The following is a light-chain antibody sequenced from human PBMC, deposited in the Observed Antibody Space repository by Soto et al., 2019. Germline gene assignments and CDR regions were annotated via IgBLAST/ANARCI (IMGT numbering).Light chain of an antibody. J-gene: IGKJ1*01. CDR2: DAS. CDR1: QSVSSK. Sequence: EIVMTQSPGTLSVSPGERVTLSCRASQSVSSKLVWYQRKPGQTPRLLIYDASTRATGMPGRFSGSGSGTEFTLTISSVQSEDFAVYYCQQYNNWAWTFGQGTKVEIK. V-gene: IGKV3-15*01. CDR3: QQYNNWAWT.